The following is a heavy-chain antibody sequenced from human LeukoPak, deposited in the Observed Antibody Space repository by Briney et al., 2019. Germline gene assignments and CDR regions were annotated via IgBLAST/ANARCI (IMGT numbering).Heavy chain of an antibody. D-gene: IGHD3-22*01. J-gene: IGHJ4*02. V-gene: IGHV4-38-2*02. CDR3: ARELYYYDSSGYLPRIFDY. Sequence: PSETLSLTCTVSGYSISSGYYWGWIRQPPGKGPEWIGSIYHSGSTYYNPSLKSRVTISVDTSKNQFSLKLSSVTAADTAVYYCARELYYYDSSGYLPRIFDYWGQGTLVTVSS. CDR1: GYSISSGYY. CDR2: IYHSGST.